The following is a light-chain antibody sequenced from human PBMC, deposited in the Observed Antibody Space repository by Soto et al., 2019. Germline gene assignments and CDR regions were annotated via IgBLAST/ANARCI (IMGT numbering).Light chain of an antibody. J-gene: IGLJ3*02. CDR3: AVWDDSLKGWV. Sequence: QSVLTQPPSASETPGQSVTMSCSGSSSNIGSNTVNWYQQLPGTAAKLLIYSNNQRPSGVPDRFSGSKSGTSASLAISGLQSEDEADYYCAVWDDSLKGWVFGGGTKLTVL. CDR1: SSNIGSNT. V-gene: IGLV1-44*01. CDR2: SNN.